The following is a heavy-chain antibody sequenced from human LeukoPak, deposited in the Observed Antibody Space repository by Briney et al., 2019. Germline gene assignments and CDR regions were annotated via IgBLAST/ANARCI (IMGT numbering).Heavy chain of an antibody. V-gene: IGHV1-3*01. CDR2: INAGNGNT. Sequence: GASVKVSCKASGYTFTSYAMHWVRQAPGQRLEWMGWINAGNGNTKYSQKFQGRVTITRDTSASTAYMELSSLRSEDTAVYYCARDPLLYSSGWPGYFDYWGQGTLVTVSS. J-gene: IGHJ4*02. CDR3: ARDPLLYSSGWPGYFDY. D-gene: IGHD6-19*01. CDR1: GYTFTSYA.